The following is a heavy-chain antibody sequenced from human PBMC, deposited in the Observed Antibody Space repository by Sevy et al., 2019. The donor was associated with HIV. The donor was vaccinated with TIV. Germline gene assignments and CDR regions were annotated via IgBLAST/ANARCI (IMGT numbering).Heavy chain of an antibody. CDR3: ARSSGSYFD. Sequence: GGSLRLSCAASGFPFSNFAMSWVRQAPGKGLEWVSTLIGGGSRTYYADSVTGRFIISRDNSRNTLYLQMNSLRAEDTAIYYCARSSGSYFDWGQGTLVTVSS. V-gene: IGHV3-23*01. D-gene: IGHD3-10*01. CDR2: LIGGGSRT. CDR1: GFPFSNFA. J-gene: IGHJ4*02.